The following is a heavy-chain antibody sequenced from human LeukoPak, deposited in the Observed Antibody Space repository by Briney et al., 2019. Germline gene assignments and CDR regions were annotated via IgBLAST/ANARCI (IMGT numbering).Heavy chain of an antibody. V-gene: IGHV1-8*01. D-gene: IGHD2-2*01. Sequence: GASVKVSCKASGYTFTSYDINWVRQAPGQGLEWMGWMNPNSGNTGPAQKFQGRLTMTRDTSLNTAYMELSNLRSEDTAVYYCARESIPTAYDPWGQGTLVTVSS. CDR2: MNPNSGNT. CDR3: ARESIPTAYDP. CDR1: GYTFTSYD. J-gene: IGHJ5*02.